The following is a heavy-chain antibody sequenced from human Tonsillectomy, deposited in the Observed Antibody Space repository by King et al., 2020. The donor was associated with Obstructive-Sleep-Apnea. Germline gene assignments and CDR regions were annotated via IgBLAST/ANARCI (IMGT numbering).Heavy chain of an antibody. CDR3: ARDVLDSSGWEHRTY. D-gene: IGHD3-22*01. Sequence: VQLVESGGGVVQPGRSLRLSCAASGFTFNTYGMHWVRQAPGKGLEWVAFISFDSAKKTYADSVKGRFPVSRDNSKNTMFLQMDSLRAGDTAMYYCARDVLDSSGWEHRTYWGQGTLVTVSS. CDR1: GFTFNTYG. CDR2: ISFDSAKK. J-gene: IGHJ4*02. V-gene: IGHV3-33*01.